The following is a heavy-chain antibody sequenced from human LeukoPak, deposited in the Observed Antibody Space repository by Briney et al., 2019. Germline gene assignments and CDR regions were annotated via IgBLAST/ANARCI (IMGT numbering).Heavy chain of an antibody. V-gene: IGHV4-4*01. CDR2: IYHSGST. J-gene: IGHJ6*03. CDR3: ARRAPSVRFVVVVPAAHYYYMDV. CDR1: GGSISSSNW. D-gene: IGHD2-2*01. Sequence: PSGTLSLTCAVSGGSISSSNWWSWVRQPPGKGLEWIGEIYHSGSTNYNPSLKSRVTISVDKSKNQFSLKLSSVAAADTAVYCCARRAPSVRFVVVVPAAHYYYMDVWGKGTTVTVSS.